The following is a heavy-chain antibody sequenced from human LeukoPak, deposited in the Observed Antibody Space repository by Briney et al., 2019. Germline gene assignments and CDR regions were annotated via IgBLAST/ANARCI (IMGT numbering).Heavy chain of an antibody. V-gene: IGHV3-48*02. Sequence: GGSLRLSCAASGSTFSSYSMNWVRQAPGKGLEWVSYISRSSRTTYYADPAKGRFTISRDNAKNSLYLQMNSLRDEDTAVYYCARDYDILTGYSRFDPWGQGTLVTVSS. CDR3: ARDYDILTGYSRFDP. CDR1: GSTFSSYS. J-gene: IGHJ5*02. D-gene: IGHD3-9*01. CDR2: ISRSSRTT.